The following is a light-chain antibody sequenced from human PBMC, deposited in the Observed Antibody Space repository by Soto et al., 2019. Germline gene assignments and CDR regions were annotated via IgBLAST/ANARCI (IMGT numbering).Light chain of an antibody. CDR1: QSISSY. V-gene: IGKV1-39*01. Sequence: DIQMTQSPSSLSASVGDRVTITCRASQSISSYVKWYQQKPGKAPKLLIYAASSLQSGVPSRFSGSGSGTDFTLTISSLQPEDFATYYCQQSYSTPRTFGQGTKVEIK. CDR2: AAS. J-gene: IGKJ1*01. CDR3: QQSYSTPRT.